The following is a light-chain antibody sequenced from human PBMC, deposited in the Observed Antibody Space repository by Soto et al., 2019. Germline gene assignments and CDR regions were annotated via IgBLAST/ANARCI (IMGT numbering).Light chain of an antibody. CDR2: GIS. V-gene: IGKV3-20*01. J-gene: IGKJ3*01. CDR1: QSVSSNY. CDR3: EQYGSSPRT. Sequence: EVVLTQSPGTLSLSPGERATLSCRASQSVSSNYFAWYHQKPGQAPRLLIYGISRRATGIPDRFSGSGSGTDFTLTISRLEPEDFAVYYCEQYGSSPRTFGQGTKVDIK.